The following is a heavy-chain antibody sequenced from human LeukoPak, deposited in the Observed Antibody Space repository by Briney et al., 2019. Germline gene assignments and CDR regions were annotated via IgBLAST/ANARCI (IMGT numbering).Heavy chain of an antibody. CDR2: IYYSGST. CDR1: GGSMSPYH. J-gene: IGHJ6*02. CDR3: ARDRPYSSSWYPFYYYYGMDV. Sequence: SETLSLTCTVSGGSMSPYHWGWIRQPPGKGLEWTGYIYYSGSTNYNPSLKSRVTISVDTSKNQFSLKLSSVTAADTAVYYCARDRPYSSSWYPFYYYYGMDVWGQGTTVTVSS. V-gene: IGHV4-59*01. D-gene: IGHD6-13*01.